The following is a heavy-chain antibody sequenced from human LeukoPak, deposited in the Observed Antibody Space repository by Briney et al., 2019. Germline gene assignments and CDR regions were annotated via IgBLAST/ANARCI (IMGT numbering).Heavy chain of an antibody. V-gene: IGHV4-39*01. Sequence: SETLSLTCTVSGGSISSSSYYWGWIRQPPGKGLEWIGSIYYSGSTYYNPSLKSRVTISVDTSKNQFSLKLSSVTAADTAVYYCARHTSGWYEDYWGQGTLVTVSS. CDR2: IYYSGST. CDR3: ARHTSGWYEDY. CDR1: GGSISSSSYY. J-gene: IGHJ4*02. D-gene: IGHD6-19*01.